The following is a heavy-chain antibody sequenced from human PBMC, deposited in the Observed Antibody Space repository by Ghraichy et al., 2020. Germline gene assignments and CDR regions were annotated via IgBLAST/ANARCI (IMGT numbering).Heavy chain of an antibody. CDR3: ARDPPRITQDCSGGSCYSENYYGMDV. D-gene: IGHD2-15*01. Sequence: SVKVSCKASGGTFSSYAISWVRQAPGQGLEWMGGIIPIFGTANYAQKFQGRVTITADKSTSTAYMELSSLRSEDTAVYYCARDPPRITQDCSGGSCYSENYYGMDVCGQKRTVTVSS. V-gene: IGHV1-69*06. CDR2: IIPIFGTA. CDR1: GGTFSSYA. J-gene: IGHJ6*01.